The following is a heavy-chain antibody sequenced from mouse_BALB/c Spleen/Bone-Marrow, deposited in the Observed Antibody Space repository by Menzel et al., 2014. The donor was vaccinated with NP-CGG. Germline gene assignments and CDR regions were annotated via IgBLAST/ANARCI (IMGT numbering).Heavy chain of an antibody. D-gene: IGHD3-3*01. CDR1: GYTFTSYW. J-gene: IGHJ2*01. V-gene: IGHV1S81*02. Sequence: VQLQQSGAELVKPGASVKLSCKASGYTFTSYWMHWVKQRPGQGLEWIGEINPSNGRTNYNEKFKSKATLTVDKSSSPAYMQFSGLPSKAPAVYSWAGGRGYFASWGQGTTLTVSS. CDR2: INPSNGRT. CDR3: AGGRGYFAS.